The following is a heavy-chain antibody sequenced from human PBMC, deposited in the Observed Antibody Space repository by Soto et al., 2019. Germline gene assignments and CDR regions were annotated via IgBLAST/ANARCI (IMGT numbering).Heavy chain of an antibody. Sequence: QVQLVQSGPEVRKPGASVKVSCKASGYTFTNYGLSWVRQAPGQGLEWMGWISVHNGRTNYAQKLQGRVTMTTDTSTSTAYLDLRSLRSDDTAVYYCARDSRRERGYSYGQPDYWGQGTLVTVSS. CDR3: ARDSRRERGYSYGQPDY. CDR2: ISVHNGRT. V-gene: IGHV1-18*04. J-gene: IGHJ4*02. CDR1: GYTFTNYG. D-gene: IGHD5-18*01.